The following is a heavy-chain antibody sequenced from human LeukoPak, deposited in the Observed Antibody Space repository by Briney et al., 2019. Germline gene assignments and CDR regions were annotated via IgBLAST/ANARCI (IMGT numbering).Heavy chain of an antibody. CDR1: GFTFNNFG. Sequence: PGGSLRLSCAASGFTFNNFGMSWVRQAPGKGLEWVSSISSSSSYIYYADSVKGRFTISRDNAKNSLYLQMNSLRAEDTAVYYCARAGRGDIVVVPPNYWGQGTLVTVSS. D-gene: IGHD2-2*01. J-gene: IGHJ4*02. CDR2: ISSSSSYI. V-gene: IGHV3-21*01. CDR3: ARAGRGDIVVVPPNY.